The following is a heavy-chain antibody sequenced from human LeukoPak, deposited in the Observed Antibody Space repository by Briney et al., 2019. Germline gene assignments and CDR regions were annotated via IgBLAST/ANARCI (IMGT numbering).Heavy chain of an antibody. Sequence: GGSLRLSCAASGFIFDDYAMHWVRQAPGKGLEWVSRISWNSGSIGYADSVKGRFTISRDNAKNSLYLQMNSLRAEDTALYYCAKGHDYGDYVFDYWGQGTLVTVSS. V-gene: IGHV3-9*01. J-gene: IGHJ4*02. CDR1: GFIFDDYA. D-gene: IGHD4-17*01. CDR3: AKGHDYGDYVFDY. CDR2: ISWNSGSI.